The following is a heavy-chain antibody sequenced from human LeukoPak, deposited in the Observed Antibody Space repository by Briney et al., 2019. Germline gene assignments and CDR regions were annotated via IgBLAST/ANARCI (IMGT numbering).Heavy chain of an antibody. D-gene: IGHD6-19*01. CDR1: GFTFSSHA. V-gene: IGHV3-30-3*01. J-gene: IGHJ4*02. Sequence: GGSLRLSCAASGFTFSSHAMHWVRQAPGKGLEWVAVISYDGSNKYYADSVKGRFTISRDNSKNTLYLQMNSLRAEDTAVYYCARERVAGTGSLDYWGQETLVTVSS. CDR3: ARERVAGTGSLDY. CDR2: ISYDGSNK.